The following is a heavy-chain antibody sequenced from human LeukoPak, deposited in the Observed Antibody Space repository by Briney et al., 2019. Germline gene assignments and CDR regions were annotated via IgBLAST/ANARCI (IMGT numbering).Heavy chain of an antibody. CDR2: ISYDGSNK. V-gene: IGHV3-30*04. Sequence: GRSLRLSCAASGFTFSSYAMHWVRQAPGKGLEWVGVISYDGSNKYYADSVKGRFTISRDNSKNTLYLQMNSLRAEDTAVYYCARVSSSWYGYFDYWGQGTLVTVSS. CDR1: GFTFSSYA. D-gene: IGHD6-13*01. CDR3: ARVSSSWYGYFDY. J-gene: IGHJ4*02.